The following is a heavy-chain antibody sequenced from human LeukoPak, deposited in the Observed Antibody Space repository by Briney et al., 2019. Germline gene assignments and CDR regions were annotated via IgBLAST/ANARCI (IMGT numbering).Heavy chain of an antibody. CDR2: IGDAGT. D-gene: IGHD3-16*01. CDR1: GSTFNDFA. Sequence: GGSLRLSCAASGSTFNDFAMTWVRQAPGKGLEWVSSIGDAGTYYADSVKGRFTISRDNPKNMLYLQLNSLRAGDTAMYYCAKNLGPFDVRGQGTMVTVSS. CDR3: AKNLGPFDV. V-gene: IGHV3-23*01. J-gene: IGHJ3*01.